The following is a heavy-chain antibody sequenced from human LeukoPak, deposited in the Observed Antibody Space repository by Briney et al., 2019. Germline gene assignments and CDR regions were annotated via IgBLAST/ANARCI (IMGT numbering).Heavy chain of an antibody. CDR1: GFSLSTSGVG. CDR3: AHSSRMRDCSGGSCYYFDY. D-gene: IGHD2-15*01. J-gene: IGHJ4*02. CDR2: LYWDDDR. Sequence: SGPTLVNPTQTLTLTYTFSGFSLSTSGVGVGWIRQPPGKALEWLALLYWDDDRRYSPSLKSRLTITKDTSKNQVVLTMTNMDPVDTATYYCAHSSRMRDCSGGSCYYFDYWGQGTLVTVSS. V-gene: IGHV2-5*02.